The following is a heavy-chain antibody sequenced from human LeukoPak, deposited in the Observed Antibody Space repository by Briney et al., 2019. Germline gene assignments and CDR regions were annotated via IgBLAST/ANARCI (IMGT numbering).Heavy chain of an antibody. V-gene: IGHV4-59*10. D-gene: IGHD1-26*01. J-gene: IGHJ4*02. CDR2: IYTSGST. Sequence: PSETLSLTCAVYGGSISSYYWSWIRQPAGKGLEWIGRIYTSGSTNYNPSLKSRVTMSVDTSKNQFSLKLSSVTAADTAVYYCARVGATEGFDYWGQGTLVTVSS. CDR1: GGSISSYY. CDR3: ARVGATEGFDY.